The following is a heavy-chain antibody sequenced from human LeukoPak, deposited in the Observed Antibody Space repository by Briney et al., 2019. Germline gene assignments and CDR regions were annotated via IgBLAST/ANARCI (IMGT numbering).Heavy chain of an antibody. CDR1: GFTFSSYA. CDR2: ISSSSSNI. CDR3: ARERYCSGGSCKHRPFDY. Sequence: GGSLRLSCAASGFTFSSYAMSWVRQAPGKGLEWVSYISSSSSNIYYADYVKGRFTISRDNAKNSLYLQMNSLRAEDTAVYYCARERYCSGGSCKHRPFDYWGQGTLVTVSS. V-gene: IGHV3-48*01. J-gene: IGHJ4*02. D-gene: IGHD2-15*01.